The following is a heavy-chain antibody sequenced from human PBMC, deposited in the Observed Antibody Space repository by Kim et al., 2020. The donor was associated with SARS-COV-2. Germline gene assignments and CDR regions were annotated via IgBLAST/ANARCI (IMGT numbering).Heavy chain of an antibody. D-gene: IGHD6-13*01. J-gene: IGHJ6*02. CDR3: ARHGPVQYSSSWYGMDV. Sequence: SETLFLTCTVSGGSISSSSYYWGWIRQPPGKGLEWIGSIYYSGSTYYNPSLKSRVTISVDTSKNQFSLKLSSVTAADTAVYYCARHGPVQYSSSWYGMDVWGQGTTVTVSS. CDR1: GGSISSSSYY. CDR2: IYYSGST. V-gene: IGHV4-39*01.